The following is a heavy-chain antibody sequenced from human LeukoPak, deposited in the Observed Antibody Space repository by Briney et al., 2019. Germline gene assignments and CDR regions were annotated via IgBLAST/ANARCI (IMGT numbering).Heavy chain of an antibody. Sequence: ASVKVSCKASGYTFTSHYMHWVRQAPGQGLEWMGVINPRGGSTTYAQKLQGRVTMTRDTSTSTVYMELSSLRSEDTAVYYCARVVWDCSGGSCYSEATRQGDWYFDLWGRGTLVSVSS. D-gene: IGHD2-15*01. V-gene: IGHV1-46*01. CDR3: ARVVWDCSGGSCYSEATRQGDWYFDL. CDR2: INPRGGST. CDR1: GYTFTSHY. J-gene: IGHJ2*01.